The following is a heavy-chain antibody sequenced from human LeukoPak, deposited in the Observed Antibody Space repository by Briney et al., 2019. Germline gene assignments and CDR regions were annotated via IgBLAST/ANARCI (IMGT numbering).Heavy chain of an antibody. Sequence: SETLSLTCAVYGGSFSGYYWSWIRQPPGKGLEWIGEINHSGSTNYNPSLKSRVTISVDTSKNQFSLKLSSVTAADTAVYYCARGQVPAARGYNWFDPWGQGTLVTVSS. V-gene: IGHV4-34*01. CDR2: INHSGST. D-gene: IGHD2-2*01. CDR1: GGSFSGYY. J-gene: IGHJ5*02. CDR3: ARGQVPAARGYNWFDP.